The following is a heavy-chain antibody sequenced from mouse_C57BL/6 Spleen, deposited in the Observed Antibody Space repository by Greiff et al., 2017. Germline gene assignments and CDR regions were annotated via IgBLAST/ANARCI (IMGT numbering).Heavy chain of an antibody. D-gene: IGHD1-1*01. CDR3: ARGATVVAYYFDY. V-gene: IGHV1-64*01. Sequence: VQLQQPGAELVKPGASVTLSCKASGYTFTSYWMHWVKQRPGQGLEWIGMIIPNSGSTNYNEKFKSKATLTVDKSSSTAYMQLSSLTSEDSAVYYCARGATVVAYYFDYWGQGTTLTVSS. CDR1: GYTFTSYW. J-gene: IGHJ2*01. CDR2: IIPNSGST.